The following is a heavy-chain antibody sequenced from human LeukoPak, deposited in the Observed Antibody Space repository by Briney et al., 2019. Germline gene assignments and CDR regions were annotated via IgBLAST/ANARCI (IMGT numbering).Heavy chain of an antibody. V-gene: IGHV3-23*01. Sequence: GGSLRLSCAASGFTFSTYGMSWVRQAPGKGLEWVSAISGSGTGTYYADSVKGRFTISRDNSKSTMYLQMNSLRLEDTAVYYCAKDRPASHGSGSFGDYWGQGTQVTVST. D-gene: IGHD3-10*01. CDR3: AKDRPASHGSGSFGDY. J-gene: IGHJ4*02. CDR1: GFTFSTYG. CDR2: ISGSGTGT.